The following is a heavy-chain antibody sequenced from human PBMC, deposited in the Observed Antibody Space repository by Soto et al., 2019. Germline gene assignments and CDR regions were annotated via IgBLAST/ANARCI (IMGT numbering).Heavy chain of an antibody. CDR2: INHSGVT. CDR3: ARFSGSYYYAMDV. CDR1: GGSFSGYY. Sequence: PSETLSLTCAVYGGSFSGYYLSWIRQPPGKGLEWIGEINHSGVTNYKPSLKRRVTISVDTSKNQFSLQLKSVTAADTALYYCARFSGSYYYAMDVWGQGSTVTVSS. V-gene: IGHV4-34*01. D-gene: IGHD6-19*01. J-gene: IGHJ6*02.